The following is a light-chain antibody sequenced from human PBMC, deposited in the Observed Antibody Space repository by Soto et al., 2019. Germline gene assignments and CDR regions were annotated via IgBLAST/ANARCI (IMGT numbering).Light chain of an antibody. CDR2: GAS. V-gene: IGKV3-20*01. CDR1: QRINNNF. CDR3: QQYGISPGFT. J-gene: IGKJ3*01. Sequence: VLTQSPGTLSLSPWESATLSCRASQRINNNFLAWYQQKPGQAPRLLIYGASSRATGIPDRFTGSGSGTDFTLTITRLEPEDFAVYYCQQYGISPGFTFGPGTKVDIK.